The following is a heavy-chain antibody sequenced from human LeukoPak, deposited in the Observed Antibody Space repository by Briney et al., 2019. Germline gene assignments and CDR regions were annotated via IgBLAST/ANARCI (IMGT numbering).Heavy chain of an antibody. CDR3: ARRRRYCSGGSCGNKFDP. Sequence: ASVKVSCKASGYTFTSYDINWVRQATGQGLEWMGWMNPNSGNPGYAQKFQGRVTMTRNTSISTAYMELSSLRSEDTAVYYCARRRRYCSGGSCGNKFDPWGQGTLVTVSS. CDR2: MNPNSGNP. CDR1: GYTFTSYD. D-gene: IGHD2-15*01. J-gene: IGHJ5*02. V-gene: IGHV1-8*01.